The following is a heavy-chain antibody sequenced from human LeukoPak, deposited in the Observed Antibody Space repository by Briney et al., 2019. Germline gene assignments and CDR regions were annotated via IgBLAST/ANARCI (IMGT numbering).Heavy chain of an antibody. CDR2: ISDSVSH. J-gene: IGHJ4*02. D-gene: IGHD6-13*01. Sequence: KPSETLSLTCTASGGSISSYYWSWIRQPPGKGLEWIGYISDSVSHNYNPSLKSRVSISVDTSNNQFSLKLSSVTEADTAVYYCARGQQQLSRWGQGTLVTVSS. CDR3: ARGQQQLSR. CDR1: GGSISSYY. V-gene: IGHV4-59*01.